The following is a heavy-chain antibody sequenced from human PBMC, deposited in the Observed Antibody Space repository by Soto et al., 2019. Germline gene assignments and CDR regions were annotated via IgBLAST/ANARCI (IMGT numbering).Heavy chain of an antibody. V-gene: IGHV1-8*01. CDR2: MNPNSGNT. CDR3: ARVRIAAARGAYYYYGMDV. D-gene: IGHD6-13*01. Sequence: QVQLVQSGAEVKKPGASVKVSCKASGYTFTSYDINWVRQATGQGLEWMGWMNPNSGNTGYAQKFQGRVTMTRNTSISTPYMELSSLRSEDTAVYYCARVRIAAARGAYYYYGMDVWGQGTTVTVSS. J-gene: IGHJ6*02. CDR1: GYTFTSYD.